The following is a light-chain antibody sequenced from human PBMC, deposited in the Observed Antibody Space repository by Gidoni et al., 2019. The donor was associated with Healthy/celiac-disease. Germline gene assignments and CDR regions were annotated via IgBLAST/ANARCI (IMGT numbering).Light chain of an antibody. V-gene: IGKV1-39*01. Sequence: IQMTQSPSSLSASVGDRVTITCRASQSISSSLNWYQQKPGKAPKLLIYAASRLQSGVPSRFSGSGSGTDFTLTISSLQPEDFATYYCQQSYSTLRTFGQGTKVEIK. J-gene: IGKJ1*01. CDR1: QSISSS. CDR2: AAS. CDR3: QQSYSTLRT.